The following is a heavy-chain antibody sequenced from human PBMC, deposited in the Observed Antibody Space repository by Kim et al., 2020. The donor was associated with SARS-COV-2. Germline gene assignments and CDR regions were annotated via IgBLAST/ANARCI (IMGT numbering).Heavy chain of an antibody. V-gene: IGHV3-20*01. D-gene: IGHD6-13*01. J-gene: IGHJ6*02. Sequence: GGSLRLSCAASGFTFDDYGMNWVRQAPGKGLEWVSGINWNGGSTGYADSVKGRFTISRDNAKNSLYLQMNSLRAEDTALYHCARADSSWYGYGMDVWGQGTTVTVSS. CDR3: ARADSSWYGYGMDV. CDR2: INWNGGST. CDR1: GFTFDDYG.